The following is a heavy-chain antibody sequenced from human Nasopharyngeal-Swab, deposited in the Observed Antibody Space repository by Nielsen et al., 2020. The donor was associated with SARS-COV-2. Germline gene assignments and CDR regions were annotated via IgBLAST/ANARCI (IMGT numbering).Heavy chain of an antibody. CDR3: ARDNWRLH. CDR2: IDESGATI. J-gene: IGHJ4*02. Sequence: LSLTCTVSGGSISSSSYYWGWIRQTPGKGLEWLSYIDESGATIYYADSVKGRFIVSRDNSKNLLFVQMNNLRAEDSAVYYCARDNWRLHWGQGTLVTVSS. CDR1: GGSISSSSYY. V-gene: IGHV3-11*04. D-gene: IGHD3-3*01.